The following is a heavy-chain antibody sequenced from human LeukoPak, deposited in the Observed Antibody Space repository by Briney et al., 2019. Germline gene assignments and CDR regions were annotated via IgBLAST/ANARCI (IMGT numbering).Heavy chain of an antibody. CDR2: TSSSSSTI. V-gene: IGHV3-48*04. J-gene: IGHJ3*02. Sequence: GGSLRLSCAASGFTFSGYDMSWVRQAPGKGLEWVSYTSSSSSTIYYADSVMSRFTISRDNAKNTLYLQMNSLRAEDTAVYYCAREWEHGSFDIWGQGTMVTVSS. D-gene: IGHD1-26*01. CDR3: AREWEHGSFDI. CDR1: GFTFSGYD.